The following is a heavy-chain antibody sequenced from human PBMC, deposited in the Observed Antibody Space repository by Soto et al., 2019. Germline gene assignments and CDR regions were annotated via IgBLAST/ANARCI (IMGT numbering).Heavy chain of an antibody. CDR3: ATDDSSGYQFFDY. D-gene: IGHD3-22*01. V-gene: IGHV4-59*01. Sequence: PSETLSLTCTVAGGSIRGYYGSWIRQPPGKGLEWIGYIYYSGSTSYNPSLKSRLTISVDTSKNQFSLRLTSVTAADTAVYYCATDDSSGYQFFDYWGQGTLVTVSS. J-gene: IGHJ4*02. CDR2: IYYSGST. CDR1: GGSIRGYY.